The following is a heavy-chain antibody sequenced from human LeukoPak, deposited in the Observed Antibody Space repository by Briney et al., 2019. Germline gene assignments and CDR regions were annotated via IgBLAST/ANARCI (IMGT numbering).Heavy chain of an antibody. CDR2: IYSVGST. J-gene: IGHJ1*01. D-gene: IGHD6-13*01. CDR1: GFTFSSYA. Sequence: GVSLRLSCAASGFTFSSYAMSWVRQAPPKGLECVSVIYSVGSTYYADSVKGRFNISRHNSKNTLYLQMNSLRAEDTAVYYCARGRAAAAREYWGQGPLHPVSS. V-gene: IGHV3-53*01. CDR3: ARGRAAAAREY.